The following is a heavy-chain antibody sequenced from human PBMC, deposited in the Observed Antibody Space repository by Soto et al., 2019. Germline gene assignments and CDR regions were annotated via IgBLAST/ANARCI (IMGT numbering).Heavy chain of an antibody. Sequence: GGSLRLSCAASGFTFSSYAMSWVRQAPGKGLEWVSAISGSGGSTYYADSVKGRFTISRDNSKNTLYLQMNGLRAEDTAVYYCANHDLPSSWSPFDYWGQGTLVTVSS. CDR2: ISGSGGST. D-gene: IGHD6-13*01. CDR1: GFTFSSYA. J-gene: IGHJ4*02. V-gene: IGHV3-23*01. CDR3: ANHDLPSSWSPFDY.